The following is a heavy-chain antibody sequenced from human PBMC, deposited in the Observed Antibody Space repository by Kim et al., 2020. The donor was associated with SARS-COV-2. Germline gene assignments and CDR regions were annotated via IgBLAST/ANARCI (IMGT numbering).Heavy chain of an antibody. CDR2: ISSSGSTI. Sequence: GGSLRLPCAASGFTFSSYEMNWVRQAPGKGLEWASYISSSGSTIYYADSVKGRFTISRDNAKNSLYLQMNSLRAEDTAVYYCAREMEQQLGDAFDIWGQG. CDR3: AREMEQQLGDAFDI. D-gene: IGHD6-13*01. V-gene: IGHV3-48*03. J-gene: IGHJ3*02. CDR1: GFTFSSYE.